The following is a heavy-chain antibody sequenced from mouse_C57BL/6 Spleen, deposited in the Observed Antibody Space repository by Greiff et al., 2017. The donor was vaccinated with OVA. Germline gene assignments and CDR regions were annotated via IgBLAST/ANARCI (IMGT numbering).Heavy chain of an antibody. CDR3: AREVRPWYFDV. V-gene: IGHV1-26*01. J-gene: IGHJ1*03. Sequence: EVQLQQSGPELVKPGASVKISCKASGYTFTDYYMNWVKQSHGKSLEWIGDINPNNGGTSYNQKFKGKATLTVDKSSSTAYMELRSLTSEDSAVYYCAREVRPWYFDVWGTGTTVTVSS. CDR2: INPNNGGT. D-gene: IGHD2-14*01. CDR1: GYTFTDYY.